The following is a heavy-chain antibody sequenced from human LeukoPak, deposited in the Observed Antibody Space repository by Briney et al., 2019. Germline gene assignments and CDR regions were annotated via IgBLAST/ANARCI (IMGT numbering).Heavy chain of an antibody. CDR1: GYSFTSYW. J-gene: IGHJ6*02. Sequence: GESLKISCKGSGYSFTSYWIGWVRQMPGKGLEWMGIIYPGDSDTRYSPSFQGQVTISADKSISTAYLQWGSLKASDTAMYYCARPAFYYDSSGYYGEYYYYGMDVWGQGTTVTVSS. CDR2: IYPGDSDT. D-gene: IGHD3-22*01. CDR3: ARPAFYYDSSGYYGEYYYYGMDV. V-gene: IGHV5-51*01.